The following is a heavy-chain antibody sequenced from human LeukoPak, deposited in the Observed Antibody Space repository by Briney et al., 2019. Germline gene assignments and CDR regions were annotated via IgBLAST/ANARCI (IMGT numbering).Heavy chain of an antibody. CDR2: IGTAGDT. CDR1: GFTFSNYA. CDR3: ASSPAYSSIWYAIDN. J-gene: IGHJ4*02. Sequence: GGSLRLSCAASGFTFSNYAMHWVRQAAGKGLEWVSAIGTAGDTYYPGSVKGRFTISRENAKNSLYLQMNSLSAGDTAVYYCASSPAYSSIWYAIDNWGQGTLVTVSS. V-gene: IGHV3-13*01. D-gene: IGHD6-13*01.